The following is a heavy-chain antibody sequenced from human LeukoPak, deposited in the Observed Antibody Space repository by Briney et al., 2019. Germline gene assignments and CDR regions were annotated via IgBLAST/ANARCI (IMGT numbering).Heavy chain of an antibody. Sequence: GGSLRLSCAASGFTFSDYYMSWIRQAPGKGLEWVSYISSSGSTVYYADSVKGRFTISRDNAKNSLYLQMNSLRAEDTAVYYCARGVRENIVVVNVYNWFDPWGQGTLVTVSS. D-gene: IGHD2-21*01. CDR3: ARGVRENIVVVNVYNWFDP. V-gene: IGHV3-11*01. J-gene: IGHJ5*02. CDR2: ISSSGSTV. CDR1: GFTFSDYY.